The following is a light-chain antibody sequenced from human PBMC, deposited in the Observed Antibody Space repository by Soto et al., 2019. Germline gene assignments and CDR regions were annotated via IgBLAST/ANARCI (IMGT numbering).Light chain of an antibody. V-gene: IGKV1D-13*01. CDR1: QSSSSY. Sequence: IQMTQSPSSLSASVGDRVTITCRASQSSSSYLNWYQQKPGKAPKLLIYDASSLESGVPSRFSGSGSGTDFTLTISSLQPEDFATYYCQQFNNYITFGQGTRLEIK. CDR3: QQFNNYIT. CDR2: DAS. J-gene: IGKJ5*01.